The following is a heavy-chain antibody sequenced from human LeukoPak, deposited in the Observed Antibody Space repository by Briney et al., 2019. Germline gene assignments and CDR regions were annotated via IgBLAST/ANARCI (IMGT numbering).Heavy chain of an antibody. CDR2: ISPYNGNT. CDR3: ARGRYYGDY. D-gene: IGHD3-3*01. V-gene: IGHV1-18*01. Sequence: GASVKVSCKASGYTFTTYRITWVRQAPGQGLEWMGWISPYNGNTNYAQNLQDRVTLTTDTSTNTASMDLRSLRSDDTAVYYCARGRYYGDYWGQGTLVTVSS. J-gene: IGHJ4*02. CDR1: GYTFTTYR.